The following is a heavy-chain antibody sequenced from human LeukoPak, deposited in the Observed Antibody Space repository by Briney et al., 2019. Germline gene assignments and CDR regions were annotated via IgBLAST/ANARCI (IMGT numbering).Heavy chain of an antibody. Sequence: SETLSLTCTVSGGSISSGDYYWSWIRQPPGKGLEWIGYIYYSGSTYYNPSLKSRVTISVDTSKNQFSLKLSSVTAADTAVYYCARGTVVTASCLFDYWGQGTLVTVFS. CDR2: IYYSGST. V-gene: IGHV4-30-4*08. CDR3: ARGTVVTASCLFDY. CDR1: GGSISSGDYY. D-gene: IGHD4-23*01. J-gene: IGHJ4*02.